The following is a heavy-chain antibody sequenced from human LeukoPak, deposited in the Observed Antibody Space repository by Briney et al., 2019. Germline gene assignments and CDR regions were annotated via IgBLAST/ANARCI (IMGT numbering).Heavy chain of an antibody. J-gene: IGHJ4*02. D-gene: IGHD5-18*01. V-gene: IGHV4-59*01. CDR3: AREEGSYGSFDY. Sequence: SETLSLTCTVSGGSISSYYWSWIRQPPGKGLEWIGYIYYSGSTNYNPSLKSRVTISVDTSKNQFSLKLSSVTAADTAVYYCAREEGSYGSFDYWGQGTLVTVSS. CDR2: IYYSGST. CDR1: GGSISSYY.